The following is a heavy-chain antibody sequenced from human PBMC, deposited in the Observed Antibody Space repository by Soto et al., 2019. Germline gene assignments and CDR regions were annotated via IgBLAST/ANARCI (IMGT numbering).Heavy chain of an antibody. CDR2: INSGGTTT. CDR3: ARGPGTTRAY. V-gene: IGHV3-74*01. D-gene: IGHD1-7*01. CDR1: GFTLSGNW. Sequence: EVQLVESGGGLVQPGGSLRLSCAASGFTLSGNWMHWVRQAPGKGLVWVSRINSGGTTTTYADSVKGRFTISRDNTKNTLYLQMTNLGAEDAAVYYCARGPGTTRAYWGQGTLVTVSS. J-gene: IGHJ4*02.